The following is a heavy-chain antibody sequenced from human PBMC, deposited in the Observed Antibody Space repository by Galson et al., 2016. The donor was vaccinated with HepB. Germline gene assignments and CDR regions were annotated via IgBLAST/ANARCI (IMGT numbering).Heavy chain of an antibody. J-gene: IGHJ6*02. CDR1: GYSFTSYW. CDR2: IYPVDSDT. CDR3: ARHYQDTYFHYGMDV. Sequence: QSGAAAKKPGESLKLSCKGSGYSFTSYWIGCVRQMPGKGREWMGIIYPVDSDTRYSPSFQGQVTISADKLISTAYLQWSSLQASDTAMYYCARHYQDTYFHYGMDVWGQGTTVTVAS. D-gene: IGHD3-16*02. V-gene: IGHV5-51*01.